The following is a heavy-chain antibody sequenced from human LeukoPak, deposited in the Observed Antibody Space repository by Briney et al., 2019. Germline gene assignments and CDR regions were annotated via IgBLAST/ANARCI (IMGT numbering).Heavy chain of an antibody. CDR3: ARDGMATTITVVTQIDY. CDR1: GYTFTGYY. V-gene: IGHV1-2*02. J-gene: IGHJ4*01. D-gene: IGHD4-23*01. Sequence: VASVKVSCKASGYTFTGYYMHWVRQAPGQGLEWLGWINPSTGDTNYAQKFQGRVTMTSDTSISTAYMELSRLRSDDTAVYYCARDGMATTITVVTQIDYWGQGILVTVSS. CDR2: INPSTGDT.